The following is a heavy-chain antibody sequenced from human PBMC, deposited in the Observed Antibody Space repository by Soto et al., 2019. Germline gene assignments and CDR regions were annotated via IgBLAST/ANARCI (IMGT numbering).Heavy chain of an antibody. CDR1: GYTFTSDD. J-gene: IGHJ4*02. D-gene: IGHD3-10*01. Sequence: QVQLVQSGAEVKKPGASVKVSCKASGYTFTSDDINWVRQATGQGLEWMGWMSPNSGNTVYAEKFQGRVTMTRNTTISTAYVELSSLRSEDTAVYYCAREQRYGLDYWGQGTPVTVSS. CDR3: AREQRYGLDY. CDR2: MSPNSGNT. V-gene: IGHV1-8*01.